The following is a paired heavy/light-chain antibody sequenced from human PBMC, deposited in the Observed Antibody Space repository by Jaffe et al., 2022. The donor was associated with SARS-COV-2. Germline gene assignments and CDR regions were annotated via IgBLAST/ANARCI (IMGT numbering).Heavy chain of an antibody. Sequence: QVQLVESGGGVVQPGRSLRLSCVASGFAFRSYGMYWVRQAPGKGLDWMAFISYDGSDRYYADSVKGRFTISRDNSKNTVYLQMNRLRAEDTGTYYCAKDFVLERNHLDSWGQGTLVTVSS. J-gene: IGHJ4*02. CDR3: AKDFVLERNHLDS. CDR1: GFAFRSYG. D-gene: IGHD1-1*01. CDR2: ISYDGSDR. V-gene: IGHV3-30*18.
Light chain of an antibody. Sequence: DIQMTQSPSTLSASVGDRVTITCRASQNINSWLAWYRQKPGKAPKSLIYKASTLESGVPSRFSGTGSGTEFTLTISSLQPDDFATYYCQQYDRFPYTFGQGTKLEIK. CDR2: KAS. J-gene: IGKJ2*01. CDR1: QNINSW. CDR3: QQYDRFPYT. V-gene: IGKV1-5*03.